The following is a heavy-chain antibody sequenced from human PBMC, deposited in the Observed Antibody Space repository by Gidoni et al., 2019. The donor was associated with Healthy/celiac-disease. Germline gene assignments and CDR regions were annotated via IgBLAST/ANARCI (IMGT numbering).Heavy chain of an antibody. Sequence: EVQLLESGGGLVQPGGSLRLSCADSGFPFSSYDLSWVRQAPGKGLAWVSAISGSGGSTYYADSVKGRFTISRDNSKNTLYLQMNSLRAEDTAVYYCAKKGIAEYYFDYWGQGTLVTVSS. D-gene: IGHD6-13*01. CDR1: GFPFSSYD. J-gene: IGHJ4*02. V-gene: IGHV3-23*01. CDR3: AKKGIAEYYFDY. CDR2: ISGSGGST.